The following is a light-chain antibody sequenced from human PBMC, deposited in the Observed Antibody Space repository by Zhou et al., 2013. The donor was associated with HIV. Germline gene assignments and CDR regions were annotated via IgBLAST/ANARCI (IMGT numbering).Light chain of an antibody. CDR1: QKISNTY. CDR3: QQRSNWPRT. Sequence: EIVLTQSPGTLSLSPGERATLSCRASQKISNTYLAWYQQKPGQAPRLLIFGAFSRATGIPDRFSGSGSGTDFTLTISRLEPGDLAVYYCQQRSNWPRTFGPGTKVDIK. J-gene: IGKJ3*01. V-gene: IGKV3D-20*02. CDR2: GAF.